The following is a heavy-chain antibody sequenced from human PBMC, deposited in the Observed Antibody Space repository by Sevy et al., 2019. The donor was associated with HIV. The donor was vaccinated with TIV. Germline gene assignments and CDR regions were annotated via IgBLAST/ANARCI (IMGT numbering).Heavy chain of an antibody. CDR3: AREGVLFEGVIVNYGMDV. V-gene: IGHV3-30*04. CDR1: GFTFNRSP. D-gene: IGHD3-16*01. J-gene: IGHJ6*02. CDR2: MSYNGNKK. Sequence: GGSLRLSCAASGFTFNRSPMHWVRQAPGKGLEWVAVMSYNGNKKYNGDSVKGRFTISRDDSKTTLYLQMNSLRPEDTAVYYCAREGVLFEGVIVNYGMDVWGQGTTVTVSS.